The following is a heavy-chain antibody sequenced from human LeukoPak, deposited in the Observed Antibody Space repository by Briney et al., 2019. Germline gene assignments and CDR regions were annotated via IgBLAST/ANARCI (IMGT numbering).Heavy chain of an antibody. CDR1: GGTFSSYA. V-gene: IGHV1-69*05. CDR3: ARVGVGATPPFGY. J-gene: IGHJ4*02. CDR2: IIPIFGTA. D-gene: IGHD1-26*01. Sequence: SVKVSXKASGGTFSSYAISWVRQAPGQGLEWMGRIIPIFGTANYAQKFQGRVTITTDESTSTAYMELSSLRSEDTAVYYCARVGVGATPPFGYWGQGTLVTVSS.